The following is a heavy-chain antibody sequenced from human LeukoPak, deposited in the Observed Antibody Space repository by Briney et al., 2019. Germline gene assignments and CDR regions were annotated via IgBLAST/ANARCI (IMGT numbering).Heavy chain of an antibody. CDR1: GFTFSSYS. V-gene: IGHV3-21*01. CDR2: ISSSSSYI. Sequence: PGGSLRLSCAASGFTFSSYSMNWVRQAPGKGLEWVSSISSSSSYIYYADSVKGRFTISRDNAENSLYLQMNSLRAEDTAVYYCARGPRNPEWLLSEDYWGQGTLVTVSS. CDR3: ARGPRNPEWLLSEDY. D-gene: IGHD3-3*01. J-gene: IGHJ4*02.